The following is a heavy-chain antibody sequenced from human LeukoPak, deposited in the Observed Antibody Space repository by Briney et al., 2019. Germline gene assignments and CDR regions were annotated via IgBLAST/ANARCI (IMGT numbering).Heavy chain of an antibody. CDR3: AKDLAVAVNYYYMDV. V-gene: IGHV3-48*03. CDR2: ISSSGSTI. CDR1: GFTFSSYE. D-gene: IGHD6-19*01. J-gene: IGHJ6*03. Sequence: GGSLRLSCAASGFTFSSYEMNWVRQAPGKGLEWVSYISSSGSTIYYADSVKGRFTISRDNSKNTLYLQMNSLRAEDTAVYYCAKDLAVAVNYYYMDVWGKGTTVTVSS.